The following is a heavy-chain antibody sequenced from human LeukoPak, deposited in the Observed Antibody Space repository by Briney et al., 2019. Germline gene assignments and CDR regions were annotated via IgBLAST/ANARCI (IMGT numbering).Heavy chain of an antibody. CDR3: ARNNYYGSGSYYNHYYYGMDV. V-gene: IGHV4-59*12. D-gene: IGHD3-10*01. CDR2: IYYSGSI. J-gene: IGHJ6*02. CDR1: GGSISSYY. Sequence: SETLSLTCTVSGGSISSYYWSWIRQPPGKGLEWIGYIYYSGSINYNPSLNSRVTMSVDTSNNQLSLKLTSVTAADTAVYYCARNNYYGSGSYYNHYYYGMDVWGQGTTVTVSS.